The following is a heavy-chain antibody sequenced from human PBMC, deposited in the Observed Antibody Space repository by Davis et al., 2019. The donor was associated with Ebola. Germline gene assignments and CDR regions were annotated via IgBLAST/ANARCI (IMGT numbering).Heavy chain of an antibody. J-gene: IGHJ2*01. CDR3: ARDFYDSTDYPSRYFDV. CDR1: GYVFTTYD. V-gene: IGHV1-8*01. Sequence: ASVKVSCKASGYVFTTYDMNWVRQATGQGLEWMGWMNPNTGNTGYAQKFQGRLTITAADSTGTAYMELYSLTSEDTAVYYCARDFYDSTDYPSRYFDVWGPGTLVTVSS. CDR2: MNPNTGNT. D-gene: IGHD3-22*01.